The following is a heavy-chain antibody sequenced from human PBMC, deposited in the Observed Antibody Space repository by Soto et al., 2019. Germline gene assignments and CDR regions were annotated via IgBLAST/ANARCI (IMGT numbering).Heavy chain of an antibody. D-gene: IGHD6-19*01. Sequence: EVQLLESGGGLVQPGGSLRLSCAASGFSFSNYAMSWVRQAPGKGLEWLSSSRSSGGSTSYADSVKGRFTISRDNSKNTLYLQMDSLTAEDRAVYYCAPIGGGGSGWEVDYWGQGTLVTVSS. CDR2: SRSSGGST. CDR1: GFSFSNYA. CDR3: APIGGGGSGWEVDY. V-gene: IGHV3-23*01. J-gene: IGHJ4*02.